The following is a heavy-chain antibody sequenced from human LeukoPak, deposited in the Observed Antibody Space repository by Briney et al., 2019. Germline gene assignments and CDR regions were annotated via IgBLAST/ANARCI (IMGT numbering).Heavy chain of an antibody. Sequence: SETLSLTCGVYGGSFSGHYWSWIRQPPGKGLEWIGEINHSGSTNYNPSLKSRVTISVDTSKHQFSLGLSSVTAADTAVYFCARVFGNYQEAMDVWGQGTTVTVSS. J-gene: IGHJ6*02. CDR3: ARVFGNYQEAMDV. CDR1: GGSFSGHY. V-gene: IGHV4-34*01. D-gene: IGHD3-3*01. CDR2: INHSGST.